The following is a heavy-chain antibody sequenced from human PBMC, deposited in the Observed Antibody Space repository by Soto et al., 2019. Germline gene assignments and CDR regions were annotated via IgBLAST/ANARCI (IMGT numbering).Heavy chain of an antibody. CDR1: GGTFSSGGYY. J-gene: IGHJ3*02. CDR3: ARGGRAFDI. V-gene: IGHV4-31*03. CDR2: IYYSGNT. Sequence: QVQLQESGPGLVTPSQTLSLTCTVSGGTFSSGGYYWSWIRQHPGKGLECIGYIYYSGNTHYNPSLKSRVTISVDTSKSQFSLKLSSVTAADTAVYYCARGGRAFDIWGQGTMVTVSS. D-gene: IGHD3-10*01.